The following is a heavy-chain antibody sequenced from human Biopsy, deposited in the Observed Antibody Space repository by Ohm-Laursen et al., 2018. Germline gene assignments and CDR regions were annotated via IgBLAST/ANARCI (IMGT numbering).Heavy chain of an antibody. CDR1: DYTFYSYG. CDR2: ITADEK. V-gene: IGHV1-18*04. J-gene: IGHJ3*02. Sequence: ASVKVSCKASDYTFYSYGITWVRRAPGQGLEWMGWITADEKNSAPKFQGRVTMTTDMSTSTAYMELRGLKSDDTAVYYCARVFGGAYYSYAFDIWGQGTMVVVSS. D-gene: IGHD1-26*01. CDR3: ARVFGGAYYSYAFDI.